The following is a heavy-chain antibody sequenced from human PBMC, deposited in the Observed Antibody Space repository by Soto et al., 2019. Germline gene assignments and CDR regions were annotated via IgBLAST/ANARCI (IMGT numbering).Heavy chain of an antibody. CDR1: GAAFGTWF. D-gene: IGHD6-6*01. CDR2: IIPIYGTT. Sequence: CKASGAAFGTWFMSWVRQAKRQGLEWMGGIIPIYGTTNYAQKFQGRVTITADESTSTAYMELRSLTSDDTAVYYCARAPLSSSSAGFSVYWGQGTLVTVSS. CDR3: ARAPLSSSSAGFSVY. J-gene: IGHJ4*01. V-gene: IGHV1-69*01.